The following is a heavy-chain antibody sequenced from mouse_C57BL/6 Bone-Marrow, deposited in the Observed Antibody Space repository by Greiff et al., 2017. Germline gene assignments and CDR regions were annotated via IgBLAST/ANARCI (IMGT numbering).Heavy chain of an antibody. Sequence: EVQLQQSGAELVRPGASVKLSCTASGFNIKDDYMHWVKQRPEQGLEWIGWIDPENGDTEYASKFQGKATITADTTSNTAYLQLSSLTSEDTAVYYGTVVTTVVEGAWFAYWGQGTLVTVSA. V-gene: IGHV14-4*01. CDR3: TVVTTVVEGAWFAY. J-gene: IGHJ3*01. D-gene: IGHD1-1*01. CDR2: IDPENGDT. CDR1: GFNIKDDY.